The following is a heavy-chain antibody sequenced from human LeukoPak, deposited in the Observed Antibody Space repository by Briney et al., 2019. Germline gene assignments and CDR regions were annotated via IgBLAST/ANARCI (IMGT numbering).Heavy chain of an antibody. CDR1: GYTFTSYS. CDR3: ARVYGSGYNPFDY. J-gene: IGHJ4*02. CDR2: ISADNGNT. D-gene: IGHD3-10*01. V-gene: IGHV1-18*01. Sequence: GASVKVSCKASGYTFTSYSITWVRQAPGQGLEWMGRISADNGNTNYAQKLQGRVTMTTDTSTSTAYMELRSLRSDDTAVYYCARVYGSGYNPFDYWGQGTLVTVSS.